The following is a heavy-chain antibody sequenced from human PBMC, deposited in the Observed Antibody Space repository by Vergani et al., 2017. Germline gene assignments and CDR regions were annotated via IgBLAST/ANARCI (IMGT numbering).Heavy chain of an antibody. CDR1: GFTFSSYS. Sequence: EVRLVESGGGLVKPGGSLRLSCAASGFTFSSYSMNWVRQAPGKGLEWVSSISSSSSYIYYADSVKGRFTISRDNAKNSLYLQMNSLRAEDTAVYYCARDRGRIAVAGSYYYGMDVWGQGTTVTVSS. CDR3: ARDRGRIAVAGSYYYGMDV. V-gene: IGHV3-21*04. J-gene: IGHJ6*02. D-gene: IGHD6-19*01. CDR2: ISSSSSYI.